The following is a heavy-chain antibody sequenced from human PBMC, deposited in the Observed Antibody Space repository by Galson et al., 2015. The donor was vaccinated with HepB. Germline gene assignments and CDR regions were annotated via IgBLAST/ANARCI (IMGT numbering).Heavy chain of an antibody. J-gene: IGHJ4*02. CDR1: GFTFRSYG. Sequence: SLRLSCAASGFTFRSYGMHWVRQDPGKGLEWVAVISYDGSNKYYADSVKGRFTISRDNSKNTLFLQMNSLRGEDTAVYYCAKDSRRLGQCSGGSCYDFDYWGQGTLVTVSS. CDR3: AKDSRRLGQCSGGSCYDFDY. D-gene: IGHD2-15*01. V-gene: IGHV3-30*18. CDR2: ISYDGSNK.